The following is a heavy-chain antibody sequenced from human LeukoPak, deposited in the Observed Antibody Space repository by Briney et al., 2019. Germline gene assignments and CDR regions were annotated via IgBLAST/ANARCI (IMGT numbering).Heavy chain of an antibody. J-gene: IGHJ4*02. CDR1: GFTLSSYA. CDR2: ISDTGNT. Sequence: PGGSLRLSCAASGFTLSSYAMSWVRQAPGKGLEWVSAISDTGNTYHADSVKGRFTISRDSSKNTLFLQMNRLRPEDAAVYYCAKDRSATAFDYWGQGTLVTVSS. CDR3: AKDRSATAFDY. D-gene: IGHD1-26*01. V-gene: IGHV3-23*01.